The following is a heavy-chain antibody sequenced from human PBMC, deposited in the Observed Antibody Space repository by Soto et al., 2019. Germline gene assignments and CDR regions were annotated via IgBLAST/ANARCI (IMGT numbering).Heavy chain of an antibody. D-gene: IGHD5-18*01. V-gene: IGHV4-39*01. J-gene: IGHJ3*02. Sequence: QLQLQESGPGLVKPSETLSLTCTVSGGSISSSSYYWGWIRQPPGKGLEWIGSIYYSGSTYYNPSRKSRVTISVDTSKNQFSLKLSSVTAADTAVYYCALKGYSYGYGLAFDIWGQGTMVTVSS. CDR1: GGSISSSSYY. CDR3: ALKGYSYGYGLAFDI. CDR2: IYYSGST.